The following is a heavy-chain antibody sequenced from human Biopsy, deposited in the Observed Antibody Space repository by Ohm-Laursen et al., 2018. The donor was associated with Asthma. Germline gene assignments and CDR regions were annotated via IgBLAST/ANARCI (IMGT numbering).Heavy chain of an antibody. V-gene: IGHV3-43*01. CDR2: ISWAGGRT. Sequence: SLRLSCAASGFTFDEYNMHWVRQVPGKGLEWVSLISWAGGRTYYGDSVKGRFTISRDNSKNSLYLQMNSLRTEDTALYYCAKDFWSGYSKEWTGSMDVWGQGPTVTVSS. J-gene: IGHJ6*02. D-gene: IGHD3-3*01. CDR1: GFTFDEYN. CDR3: AKDFWSGYSKEWTGSMDV.